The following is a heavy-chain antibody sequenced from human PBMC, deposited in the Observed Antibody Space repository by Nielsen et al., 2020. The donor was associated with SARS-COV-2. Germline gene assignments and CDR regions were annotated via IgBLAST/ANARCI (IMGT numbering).Heavy chain of an antibody. CDR1: GFTFSPYA. CDR2: IYSGGPST. CDR3: ARGIVVVPAAHSFDY. Sequence: GGSLRLSCVGSGFTFSPYAMSWVRQAPGKGLECVSLIYSGGPSTYYADSVKGRFTISRDNSENTLYLQMNSLRADDTAVYYCARGIVVVPAAHSFDYWGQGALVTVSS. V-gene: IGHV3-23*03. J-gene: IGHJ4*02. D-gene: IGHD2-2*01.